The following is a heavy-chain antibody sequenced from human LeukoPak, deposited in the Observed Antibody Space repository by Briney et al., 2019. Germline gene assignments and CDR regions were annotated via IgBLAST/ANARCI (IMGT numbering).Heavy chain of an antibody. CDR1: GGSFIGYY. J-gene: IGHJ4*02. CDR2: INHSGST. D-gene: IGHD4-17*01. V-gene: IGHV4-34*01. CDR3: ARVDYGDYPYYFDY. Sequence: SETLSLTCAVYGGSFIGYYWSWIRQPPGKGLEWIGEINHSGSTNYNPSLKSRVTISVDTSKNQFSLKLSSMTAADTAVYYCARVDYGDYPYYFDYWGQGTLVTVSS.